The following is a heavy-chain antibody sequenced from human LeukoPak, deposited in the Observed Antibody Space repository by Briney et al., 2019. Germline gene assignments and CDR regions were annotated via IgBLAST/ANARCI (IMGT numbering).Heavy chain of an antibody. CDR2: IKQDGSEK. V-gene: IGHV3-7*01. CDR3: ARGLHDILTGYSHGY. CDR1: GFTFSSYW. D-gene: IGHD3-9*01. Sequence: PGGSLRLSCAASGFTFSSYWMSWVRQAPGKGLEWVANIKQDGSEKYYVDSVKGRFTISRDNAKNSLYLQMNSLRAEDTAVYYCARGLHDILTGYSHGYWGQGTLVTVSS. J-gene: IGHJ4*02.